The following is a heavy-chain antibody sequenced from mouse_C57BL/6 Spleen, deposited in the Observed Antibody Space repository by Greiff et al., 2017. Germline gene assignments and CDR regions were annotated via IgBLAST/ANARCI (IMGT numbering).Heavy chain of an antibody. D-gene: IGHD4-1*01. CDR2: INPNNGGT. Sequence: EVKLMESGPELVKPGASVKMSCKASGFTFTDYNMHWVKQSHGKSLEWIGYINPNNGGTSYTQKFKGKATLTVNKSSNTAYMELRSLTSEDSAVYYCARELGRGDYWGKGTTVTAS. J-gene: IGHJ2*01. V-gene: IGHV1-22*01. CDR1: GFTFTDYN. CDR3: ARELGRGDY.